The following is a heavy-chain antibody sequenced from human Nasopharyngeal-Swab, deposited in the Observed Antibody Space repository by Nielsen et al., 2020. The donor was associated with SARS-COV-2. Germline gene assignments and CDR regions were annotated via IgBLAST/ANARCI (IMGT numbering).Heavy chain of an antibody. Sequence: GESLKISCAASGFTFSRYSMNWVRQAPGKGLEWVSYISGTGTIYYADSVKGRFTISRDNSKNTLYLQLSSLRPEDTGVYYCVKDPGVGAASTGYFQHWGQGALVTVAS. CDR3: VKDPGVGAASTGYFQH. V-gene: IGHV3-48*01. D-gene: IGHD1-26*01. CDR2: ISGTGTI. CDR1: GFTFSRYS. J-gene: IGHJ1*01.